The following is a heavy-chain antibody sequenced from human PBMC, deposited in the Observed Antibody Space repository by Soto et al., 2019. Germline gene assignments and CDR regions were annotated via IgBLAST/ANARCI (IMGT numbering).Heavy chain of an antibody. CDR3: AKGLALMADH. V-gene: IGHV3-30*18. CDR2: ILYDGSKE. D-gene: IGHD2-21*01. Sequence: PXVSLLLSCTDSGFSFNTYVMDWVRQAPGKGLEWVARILYDGSKEYYADPVKGRFTISRDNSKNTLYLQMDRLRVEDTAVYFCAKGLALMADHWGQGTPVTV. J-gene: IGHJ4*02. CDR1: GFSFNTYV.